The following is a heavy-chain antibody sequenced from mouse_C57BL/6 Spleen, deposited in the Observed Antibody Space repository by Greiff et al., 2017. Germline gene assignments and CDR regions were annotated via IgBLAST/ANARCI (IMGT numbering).Heavy chain of an antibody. Sequence: VKLVESGPELVKPGASVKISCKASGYAFSSSWMNWVKQRPGKGLEWIGRIYPGDGDTNYNGKFKGKATLTADKSSSTAYMQLSSLTSEDSAVYFCARKESYYSNYEDYFDYWGQGTTLTVSS. CDR2: IYPGDGDT. J-gene: IGHJ2*01. CDR1: GYAFSSSW. V-gene: IGHV1-82*01. D-gene: IGHD2-5*01. CDR3: ARKESYYSNYEDYFDY.